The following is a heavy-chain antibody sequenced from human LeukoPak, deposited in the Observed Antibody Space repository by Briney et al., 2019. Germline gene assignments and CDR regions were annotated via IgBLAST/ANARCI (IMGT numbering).Heavy chain of an antibody. CDR3: AKANAMDV. Sequence: GGSLRLSCAASGYTFSSYWMTWVRQAPGKGLEWVANVNQDGSERYYVNSVRGRFTISRDNAKNSLDLQMNSLRAEDTALYFCAKANAMDVWGQGTTVTVSS. V-gene: IGHV3-7*01. CDR1: GYTFSSYW. CDR2: VNQDGSER. J-gene: IGHJ6*02.